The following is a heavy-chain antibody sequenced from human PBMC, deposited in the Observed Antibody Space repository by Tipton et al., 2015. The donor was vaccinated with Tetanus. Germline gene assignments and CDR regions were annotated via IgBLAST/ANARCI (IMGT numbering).Heavy chain of an antibody. Sequence: LRLSCSVSGGSISSTDYYWSWIRQPPGKGLEWIGYMYQSGQAYYNSSLKSRVVILVDTSKNQFSLKLSSVTAADTAVYYCARYSIVATSNNWFDPWGQGTLVTVSS. CDR3: ARYSIVATSNNWFDP. D-gene: IGHD5-12*01. V-gene: IGHV4-30-4*01. CDR2: MYQSGQA. J-gene: IGHJ5*02. CDR1: GGSISSTDYY.